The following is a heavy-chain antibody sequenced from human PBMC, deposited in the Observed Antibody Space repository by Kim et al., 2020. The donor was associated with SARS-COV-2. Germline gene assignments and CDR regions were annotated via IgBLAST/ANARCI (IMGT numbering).Heavy chain of an antibody. CDR3: AKAVVPAAGYYYYGMDV. Sequence: VKGRFTISRDNSKNTLYLQVNGLRAEDTAVYYCAKAVVPAAGYYYYGMDVWGQGTTVTVSS. D-gene: IGHD2-2*01. J-gene: IGHJ6*02. V-gene: IGHV3-23*01.